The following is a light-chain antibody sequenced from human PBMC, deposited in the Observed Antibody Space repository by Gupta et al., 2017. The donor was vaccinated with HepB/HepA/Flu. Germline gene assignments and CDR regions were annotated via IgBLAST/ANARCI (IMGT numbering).Light chain of an antibody. CDR1: QRLRHSNGYNY. CDR3: MQALQNPPT. J-gene: IGKJ4*01. V-gene: IGKV2-28*01. Sequence: DIVMTQSPLSLPVTPGEPASISCSSSQRLRHSNGYNYLDWYLQKPGQSPQLLIYLGSNRASGVPDRFSGSGSGTDFTLEISKVEAEDVGVFYCMQALQNPPTFGGGTKVEIK. CDR2: LGS.